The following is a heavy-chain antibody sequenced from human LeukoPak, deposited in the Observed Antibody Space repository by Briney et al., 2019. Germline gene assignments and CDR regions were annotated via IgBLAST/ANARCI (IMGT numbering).Heavy chain of an antibody. J-gene: IGHJ4*02. Sequence: SETLSLTCTVSGGSISSYYWSWIRQPAGKGLGWIGRIYTSGSTNYNPSLKSRVTMSVDTSKNQFSLKLSSVTAADTAVYYCARGDYDFWSGPYYFDYWGQGTLVTVSS. CDR3: ARGDYDFWSGPYYFDY. V-gene: IGHV4-4*07. D-gene: IGHD3-3*01. CDR2: IYTSGST. CDR1: GGSISSYY.